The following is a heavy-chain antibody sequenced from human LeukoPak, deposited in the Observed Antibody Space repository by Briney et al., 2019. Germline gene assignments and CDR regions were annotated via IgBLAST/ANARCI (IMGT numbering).Heavy chain of an antibody. V-gene: IGHV3-53*01. D-gene: IGHD6-19*01. J-gene: IGHJ4*02. CDR3: ARDPHSYSSGWYYFDL. CDR1: GFTVSSNY. Sequence: GSLRLSCAASGFTVSSNYSTWVHQAPGKGLEWISVLYSGGNTYYADSVKGRFTISRDNSKNTLYLQMNTLRVEDTAVYYCARDPHSYSSGWYYFDLWGQGTLVAVSS. CDR2: LYSGGNT.